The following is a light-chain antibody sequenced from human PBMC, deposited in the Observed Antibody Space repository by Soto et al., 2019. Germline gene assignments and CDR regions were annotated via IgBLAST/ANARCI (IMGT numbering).Light chain of an antibody. CDR3: SSYTSSSTGV. Sequence: QSALTQPASVSGSPGQSITLSCTGTSSDVGAYNYVAWYQQHPGKAPKFIMYDVNTRPSGVSNRFSGSKSGNTASLTISGLQAEDEAGYYCSSYTSSSTGVFGGGTKLTVL. J-gene: IGLJ3*02. V-gene: IGLV2-14*01. CDR1: SSDVGAYNY. CDR2: DVN.